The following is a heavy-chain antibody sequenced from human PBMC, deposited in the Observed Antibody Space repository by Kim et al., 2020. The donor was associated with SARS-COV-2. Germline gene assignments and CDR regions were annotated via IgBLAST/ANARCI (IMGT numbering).Heavy chain of an antibody. V-gene: IGHV3-9*01. J-gene: IGHJ5*02. D-gene: IGHD6-13*01. CDR3: AKDIEAAAGTNWFDP. CDR1: GFTFDDYA. Sequence: GGSLRLSCAASGFTFDDYAMHWVRQAPGKGLEWVSGISWNSGSIGYADSVKGRFTISRDNAKNSLYLQMNSLRAEDTALYYCAKDIEAAAGTNWFDPWGQGTLVTVSS. CDR2: ISWNSGSI.